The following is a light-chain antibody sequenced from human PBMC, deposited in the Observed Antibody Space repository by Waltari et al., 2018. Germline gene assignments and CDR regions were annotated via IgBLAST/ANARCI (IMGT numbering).Light chain of an antibody. CDR2: GAS. CDR3: QQYKRWPPLT. CDR1: QNIDNN. V-gene: IGKV3-15*01. Sequence: EVVMTQSPAALSVSPGERVTLPCKASQNIDNNLAWYQQKPGQSPRLLIYGASTRTTGVPARFSGSGSGTEFTLTISSLQSEDCAVFYCQQYKRWPPLTFGGGTKVEIK. J-gene: IGKJ4*01.